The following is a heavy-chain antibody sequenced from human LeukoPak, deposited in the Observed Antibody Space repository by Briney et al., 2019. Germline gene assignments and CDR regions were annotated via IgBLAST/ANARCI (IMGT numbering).Heavy chain of an antibody. CDR1: GYTFTSYD. V-gene: IGHV1-69*05. CDR3: AQGGYDAFDI. D-gene: IGHD3-16*01. Sequence: ASVKVSCKASGYTFTSYDINWVRQAPGQGLEWMGRIIPIFGTANYAQKFQGRVTITTDESTSTAYMELSSLRSEDTAVYYCAQGGYDAFDIWGQGTMVTVSS. CDR2: IIPIFGTA. J-gene: IGHJ3*02.